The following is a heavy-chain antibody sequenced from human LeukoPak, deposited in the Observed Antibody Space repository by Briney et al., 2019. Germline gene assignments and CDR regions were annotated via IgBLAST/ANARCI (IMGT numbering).Heavy chain of an antibody. Sequence: SETLSLTCAVYGGSFSGYYWSWIRQPPGKGLEWSGEINHSGSTNYNPSLKSRVTISVDTSKNQFSLKLSSVTAADTAVYYCATLSTRPFNYYYGSRTYGMDVWGQGTTVTVSS. V-gene: IGHV4-34*01. CDR3: ATLSTRPFNYYYGSRTYGMDV. J-gene: IGHJ6*02. CDR1: GGSFSGYY. CDR2: INHSGST. D-gene: IGHD3-10*01.